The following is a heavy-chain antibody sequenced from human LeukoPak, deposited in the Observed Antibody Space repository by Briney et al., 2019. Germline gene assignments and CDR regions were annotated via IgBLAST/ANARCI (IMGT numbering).Heavy chain of an antibody. CDR1: GYTFTSYD. CDR3: ARIGLSGYLYYFDY. V-gene: IGHV1-8*03. CDR2: MNPNSGNT. J-gene: IGHJ4*02. Sequence: ASVKVSCKASGYTFTSYDINWVRQAPGQGLEWMGWMNPNSGNTGYAQKFQGRVTITRNISISTAYMELSSLRSEDTAVYYCARIGLSGYLYYFDYWGQGTLVTVSS. D-gene: IGHD3-3*01.